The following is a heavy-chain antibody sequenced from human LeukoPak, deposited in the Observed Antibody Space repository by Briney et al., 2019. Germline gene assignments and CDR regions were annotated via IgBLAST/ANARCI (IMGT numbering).Heavy chain of an antibody. V-gene: IGHV4-34*01. CDR3: ARWSSSVDTLSVDAFDI. D-gene: IGHD5-18*01. CDR2: INHSGST. Sequence: PSETLSLTCAVYGGSFSGYYWSWIRQPPGKGLEWIGEINHSGSTNYNPSLKSRVTISVDTSKNQFSLKLSSVTAADTAVYYCARWSSSVDTLSVDAFDIWGQGTMVTVSS. J-gene: IGHJ3*02. CDR1: GGSFSGYY.